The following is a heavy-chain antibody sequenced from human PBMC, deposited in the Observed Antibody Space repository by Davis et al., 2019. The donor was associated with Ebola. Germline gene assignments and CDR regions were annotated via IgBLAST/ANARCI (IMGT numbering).Heavy chain of an antibody. CDR1: GASITSDIYH. CDR2: IHHSGST. D-gene: IGHD5-18*01. V-gene: IGHV4-34*01. CDR3: ARGAPLQLWRFSYYYMDV. J-gene: IGHJ6*03. Sequence: PSETLSLTCTISGASITSDIYHWNWIRQSPGKGLEWIGEIHHSGSTNSNPSLKSRVTISIDSSKNPFSLKLSSVTAADTAVYYGARGAPLQLWRFSYYYMDVWGEGTTVTVSS.